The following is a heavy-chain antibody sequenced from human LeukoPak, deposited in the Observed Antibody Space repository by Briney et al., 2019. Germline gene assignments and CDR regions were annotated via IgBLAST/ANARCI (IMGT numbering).Heavy chain of an antibody. CDR3: ARLRTYYYDSSTLLNYYGMDV. CDR2: ISAYNGNT. V-gene: IGHV1-18*01. D-gene: IGHD3-22*01. CDR1: GYTFTSYG. Sequence: ASVKVSCKASGYTFTSYGISWVRQAPGQGLEWMGWISAYNGNTNYAQKLQGRVTMTTDTSTSTAYMELRSLRSDDTAVYYCARLRTYYYDSSTLLNYYGMDVWGQGTTVTVSS. J-gene: IGHJ6*02.